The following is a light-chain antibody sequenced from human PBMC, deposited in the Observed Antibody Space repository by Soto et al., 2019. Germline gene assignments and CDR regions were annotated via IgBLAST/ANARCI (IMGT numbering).Light chain of an antibody. Sequence: DIQMTQSPSSLSASVGDRVTITCRASQSISSYLNWYQQKPGKAPKLLIYAASSLQSGVPSRFSGSGSGTDFTLTISSLQPEDFATYYCQQSYSKFGQGTKVDIK. V-gene: IGKV1-39*01. CDR1: QSISSY. J-gene: IGKJ1*01. CDR3: QQSYSK. CDR2: AAS.